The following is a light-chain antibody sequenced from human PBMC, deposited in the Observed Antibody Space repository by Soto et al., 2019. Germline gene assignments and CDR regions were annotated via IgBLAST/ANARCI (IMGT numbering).Light chain of an antibody. Sequence: ETVMTQSPATLSVSPGEGATLSCGASQSVSSNLAWYQQKPGQAPRLLIYGASTRATVIPARFSGSGSGTEFTLTISSLQSEDFAVYYCQQYNNWPRTFGQGTKVEIK. J-gene: IGKJ1*01. CDR1: QSVSSN. CDR2: GAS. CDR3: QQYNNWPRT. V-gene: IGKV3-15*01.